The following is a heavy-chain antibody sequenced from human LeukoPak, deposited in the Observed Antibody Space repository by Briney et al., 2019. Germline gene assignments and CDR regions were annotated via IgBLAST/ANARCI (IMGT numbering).Heavy chain of an antibody. D-gene: IGHD6-6*01. CDR2: INHSGST. Sequence: SETLSLTCAVYGGSFSGYYWSWIRQPPGKGLEWIGEINHSGSTNYNPSLKSRVTILVDTSENQFSLKLTSVTAADTAVYYCARDREYSSSGLVWFDPWGHGILVTVSS. J-gene: IGHJ5*02. CDR3: ARDREYSSSGLVWFDP. CDR1: GGSFSGYY. V-gene: IGHV4-34*01.